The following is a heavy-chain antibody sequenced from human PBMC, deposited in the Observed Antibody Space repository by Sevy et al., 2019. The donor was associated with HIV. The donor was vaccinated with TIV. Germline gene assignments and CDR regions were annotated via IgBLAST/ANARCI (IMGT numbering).Heavy chain of an antibody. J-gene: IGHJ6*02. D-gene: IGHD4-4*01. Sequence: GGSLRLSCIASGFSFSNFGMHWVRQAPGKGLEWVAISSYDGHTNYFGDSVKGRFTISRDNPKNTLYLQMNSLRVQDTAVYYCAKDLLQLTIKELAQDYYYGMDAWGQGTTVTVSS. CDR2: SSYDGHTN. CDR3: AKDLLQLTIKELAQDYYYGMDA. CDR1: GFSFSNFG. V-gene: IGHV3-30*18.